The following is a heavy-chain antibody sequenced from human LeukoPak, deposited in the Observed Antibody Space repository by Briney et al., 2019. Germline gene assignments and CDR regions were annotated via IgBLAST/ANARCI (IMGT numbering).Heavy chain of an antibody. D-gene: IGHD3-3*01. J-gene: IGHJ6*02. Sequence: ASVKVSCKASGGTFSSYAISWVRQAPGQGLEWMGGIIPIFGTANYAQKFQGRVTITADESTSTAYMELSSLRSEDTAVYYCARYGPAVYYDFWSGPADCYYGMDVWGQGTTVTVSS. CDR2: IIPIFGTA. V-gene: IGHV1-69*13. CDR1: GGTFSSYA. CDR3: ARYGPAVYYDFWSGPADCYYGMDV.